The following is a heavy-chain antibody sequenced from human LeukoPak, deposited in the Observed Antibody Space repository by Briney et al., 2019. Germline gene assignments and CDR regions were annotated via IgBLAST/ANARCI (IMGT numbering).Heavy chain of an antibody. J-gene: IGHJ3*02. CDR1: GFTVSNHY. CDR3: AREGVVYPDAIDI. Sequence: GGSLRLSCAASGFTVSNHYMSWVRQAPGKGLEWVSVFYSGGSTYYSDSVKGRFTTSRENAKNTLYLQMNSRRAEDTAVYYCAREGVVYPDAIDIWGQGTMVTVSS. V-gene: IGHV3-53*01. D-gene: IGHD2-2*01. CDR2: FYSGGST.